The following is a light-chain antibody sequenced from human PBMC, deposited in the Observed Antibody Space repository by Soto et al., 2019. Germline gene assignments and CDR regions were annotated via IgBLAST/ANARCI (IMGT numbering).Light chain of an antibody. CDR3: NSYRSSSALGI. CDR2: EVS. J-gene: IGLJ2*01. V-gene: IGLV2-14*01. CDR1: SGDVGGYNY. Sequence: QSVLTQPDSVSGSPGQSITISCTGTSGDVGGYNYVSWYQQHPGKAPKLIIYEVSNRPSGVSSRFSGSKSGNTASLTISGLRAEDEAEYYCNSYRSSSALGIFGGGTKLTVL.